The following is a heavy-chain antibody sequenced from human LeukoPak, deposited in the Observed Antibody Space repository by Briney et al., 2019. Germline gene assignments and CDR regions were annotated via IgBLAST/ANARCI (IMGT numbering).Heavy chain of an antibody. CDR2: IKQDGSEK. Sequence: GGSLRLSCAASGFTFSSYWMSWVRQAPGKGLEWVANIKQDGSEKYYVDSVKGRFTISRDNAKNSPYLQMNSLRAEDTAVYYCARWYYDFWSGYYPLYYFDYWGQGTLVTVSS. CDR3: ARWYYDFWSGYYPLYYFDY. V-gene: IGHV3-7*01. D-gene: IGHD3-3*01. J-gene: IGHJ4*02. CDR1: GFTFSSYW.